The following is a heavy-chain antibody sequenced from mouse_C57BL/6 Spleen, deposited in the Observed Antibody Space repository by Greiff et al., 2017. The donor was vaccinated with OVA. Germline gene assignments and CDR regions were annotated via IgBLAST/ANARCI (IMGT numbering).Heavy chain of an antibody. D-gene: IGHD3-3*01. V-gene: IGHV14-3*01. J-gene: IGHJ2*01. CDR3: ASGWDYCGC. CDR2: IDPANGNT. Sequence: EVQLQQSVAELVRPGASVKLSCTASGFTFKSSYMHWVKQRPEQGLEWIGRIDPANGNTNYTPKFQGKATITADTSSNTAYLQLSSLTSEDTAIDYCASGWDYCGCWGQGTTLTVST. CDR1: GFTFKSSY.